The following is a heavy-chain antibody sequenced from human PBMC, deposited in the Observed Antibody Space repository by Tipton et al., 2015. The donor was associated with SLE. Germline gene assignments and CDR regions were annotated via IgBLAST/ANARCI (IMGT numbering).Heavy chain of an antibody. Sequence: SLRLSCAASGFTVSSNYMSWVRQAPGKGLEWVSVIYSGGSTYYADSVKGRFTISRDNAKNSLYLQMTSLRAEDTAVYYCARDPPRSSMVTALGYFDYWGQGTLVTVSS. V-gene: IGHV3-66*01. CDR1: GFTVSSNY. CDR3: ARDPPRSSMVTALGYFDY. D-gene: IGHD2-21*02. J-gene: IGHJ4*02. CDR2: IYSGGST.